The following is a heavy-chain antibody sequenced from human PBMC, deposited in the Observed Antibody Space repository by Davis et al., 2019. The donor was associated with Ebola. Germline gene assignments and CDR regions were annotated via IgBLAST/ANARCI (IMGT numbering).Heavy chain of an antibody. D-gene: IGHD6-19*01. V-gene: IGHV3-23*01. Sequence: GGSLRLSCAASGFTFSSYAMSWVRQAPGKGLEWVSAISGSGGSTYYADSVKGRFTISRDNSKNTRYLQMNSLRAEDTAVYYCAKRYSSGWYLGYFDYWDQGTLVTVSS. CDR3: AKRYSSGWYLGYFDY. CDR1: GFTFSSYA. CDR2: ISGSGGST. J-gene: IGHJ4*02.